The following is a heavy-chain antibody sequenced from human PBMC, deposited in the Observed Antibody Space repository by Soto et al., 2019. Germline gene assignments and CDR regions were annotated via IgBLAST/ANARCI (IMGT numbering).Heavy chain of an antibody. CDR3: ARRYGSCFDS. D-gene: IGHD5-18*01. CDR2: IYYSGST. J-gene: IGHJ4*02. Sequence: QVQLQESGPGLVKPSETLSLTCTVSGGSISSYYWSWIRQPPGKGLEWIGYIYYSGSTNYNPSLKSRVTIXXDTSKNHFSLKLSSVPAADTAVYYCARRYGSCFDSWGQGTLVTVSS. CDR1: GGSISSYY. V-gene: IGHV4-59*08.